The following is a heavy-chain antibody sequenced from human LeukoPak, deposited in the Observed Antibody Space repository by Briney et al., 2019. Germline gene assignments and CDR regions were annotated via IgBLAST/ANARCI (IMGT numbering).Heavy chain of an antibody. D-gene: IGHD6-25*01. CDR3: AGRKSSGYYPFDY. V-gene: IGHV4-59*08. Sequence: SETLSLTCTVSGGSISSYYWSWIRQPPGKGLEWIGYIYYSGSTNYNPSLKSRVTISVDTSKNQFSLKLSSVTAADTAVYYCAGRKSSGYYPFDYWGQGTLVTVSS. CDR2: IYYSGST. J-gene: IGHJ4*02. CDR1: GGSISSYY.